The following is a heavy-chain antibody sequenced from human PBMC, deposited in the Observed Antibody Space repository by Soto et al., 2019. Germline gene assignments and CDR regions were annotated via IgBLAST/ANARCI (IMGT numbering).Heavy chain of an antibody. J-gene: IGHJ4*02. Sequence: SDTLSLTCTVSGGSMIAYYWNWMRQPPGKGLQGIGYTYYSGSTTYNPSLKSRVTISVDSSKNQFSLKLDSVTPADTAVYYCARVRGTAGKRYFDYWGPGTLVTVSS. D-gene: IGHD6-13*01. V-gene: IGHV4-59*07. CDR1: GGSMIAYY. CDR2: TYYSGST. CDR3: ARVRGTAGKRYFDY.